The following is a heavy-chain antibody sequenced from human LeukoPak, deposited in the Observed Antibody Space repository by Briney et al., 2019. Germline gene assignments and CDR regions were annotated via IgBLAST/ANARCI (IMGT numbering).Heavy chain of an antibody. D-gene: IGHD1-26*01. CDR2: IYSGGST. J-gene: IGHJ4*02. Sequence: GGSLRLSCAASGFTVSSNYMSWVRQAPGKGLEWVSVIYSGGSTYYADSVKGRFTISRDNSKNTLYLQMNSLRAEDMAVYYCARGVGSYYFDYWGQGTLVTVSS. CDR1: GFTVSSNY. V-gene: IGHV3-53*01. CDR3: ARGVGSYYFDY.